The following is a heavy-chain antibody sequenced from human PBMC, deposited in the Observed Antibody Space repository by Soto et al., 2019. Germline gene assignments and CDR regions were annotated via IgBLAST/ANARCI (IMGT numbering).Heavy chain of an antibody. J-gene: IGHJ4*02. D-gene: IGHD3-16*01. V-gene: IGHV1-2*02. CDR1: GYKFNSYY. CDR3: ARVAVFGVTTPPDF. Sequence: QVQLLQSGAEVKKPGASVKVSCKASGYKFNSYYIHWVRQAPGQGLEWMGWINVITGGTNSAKKFLGRVIMTRVSSINTAYMELTSLRPDDTAVYYCARVAVFGVTTPPDFWGQGTLVAVSS. CDR2: INVITGGT.